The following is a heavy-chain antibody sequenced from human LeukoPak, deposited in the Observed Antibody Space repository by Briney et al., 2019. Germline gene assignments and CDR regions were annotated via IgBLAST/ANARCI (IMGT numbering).Heavy chain of an antibody. V-gene: IGHV3-9*03. D-gene: IGHD3-3*01. J-gene: IGHJ6*03. Sequence: PGGSLRLSCAASGFTFDDYAMHWVRQAPGKGLEWVSGISWNSGSIGYADSVKGRFTISRDNAKNSLYLQMNSLRAEDMALYYCAKETGRFLEWLSPMDVWGKGTTVTVSS. CDR2: ISWNSGSI. CDR1: GFTFDDYA. CDR3: AKETGRFLEWLSPMDV.